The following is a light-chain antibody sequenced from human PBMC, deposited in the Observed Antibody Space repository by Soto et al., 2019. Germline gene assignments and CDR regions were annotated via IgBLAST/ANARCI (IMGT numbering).Light chain of an antibody. CDR2: KAS. V-gene: IGKV1-5*03. Sequence: DIQMTQSPSTLSASVGDRVTITCRASQSIGSYLAWYQQKPGKAPKVLIYKASSLESGVPSRFSGGGSGTEFTLTISSLQPDDFATYYCQQYNSYSWTFGQGTKVEIK. J-gene: IGKJ1*01. CDR1: QSIGSY. CDR3: QQYNSYSWT.